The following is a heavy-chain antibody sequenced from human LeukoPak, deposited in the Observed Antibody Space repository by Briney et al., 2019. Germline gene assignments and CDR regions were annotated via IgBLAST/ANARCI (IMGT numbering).Heavy chain of an antibody. V-gene: IGHV3-7*03. CDR3: AREGYCSSTSCYKYFQH. CDR2: IGEDGSEK. CDR1: GFTFSSYW. J-gene: IGHJ1*01. D-gene: IGHD2-2*02. Sequence: GGSLRLSCAASGFTFSSYWMTWVRQAPGKGLEWVANIGEDGSEKYYVDSVKGRFTISRDNAKNSLYLQVNSLRAEDTAVYYCAREGYCSSTSCYKYFQHWGQGTLVTVSS.